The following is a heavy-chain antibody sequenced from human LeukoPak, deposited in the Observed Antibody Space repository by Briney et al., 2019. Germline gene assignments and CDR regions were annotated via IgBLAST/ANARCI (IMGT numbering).Heavy chain of an antibody. CDR1: GFTFSSYS. J-gene: IGHJ6*02. V-gene: IGHV3-21*01. D-gene: IGHD6-13*01. CDR3: ARSFYNSSSWYYHYYGMDV. Sequence: GGSLRLSCAASGFTFSSYSMNWVRQAPGKGLEWVSSISSSSSYIYYADSVKGRFTISRDNAKNSLYLQMNSLRAEDTAVYYCARSFYNSSSWYYHYYGMDVWGQGSTVTVSS. CDR2: ISSSSSYI.